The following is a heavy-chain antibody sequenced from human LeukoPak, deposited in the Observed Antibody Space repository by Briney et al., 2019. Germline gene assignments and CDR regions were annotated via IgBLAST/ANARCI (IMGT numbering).Heavy chain of an antibody. CDR3: ARGGDSSSWRFDP. CDR1: GYTFTGYY. V-gene: IGHV1-2*06. CDR2: INPNSGGT. D-gene: IGHD6-13*01. Sequence: ASVKVSCKASGYTFTGYYMHWVRQAPGQGLEWMGRINPNSGGTNYAQKFQGRVTMSRDTSISTAYMELSRLRSDDTAVYYCARGGDSSSWRFDPWGQGTLVTVSS. J-gene: IGHJ5*02.